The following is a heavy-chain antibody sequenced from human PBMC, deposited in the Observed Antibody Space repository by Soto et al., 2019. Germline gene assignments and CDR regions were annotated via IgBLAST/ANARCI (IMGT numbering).Heavy chain of an antibody. CDR3: ARRKAGDWQWFDY. J-gene: IGHJ4*02. CDR1: GGTFNNDA. D-gene: IGHD6-19*01. V-gene: IGHV1-69*01. Sequence: QGQLVQSGAEVKKPGSSVKVSCKASGGTFNNDAFSWVRQAPGQGLEWLGGLIPIFGTPNYSQKFQGRVTITADESTTTVYMELTSLRSDDTAIYYCARRKAGDWQWFDYWGQGPLVTVSS. CDR2: LIPIFGTP.